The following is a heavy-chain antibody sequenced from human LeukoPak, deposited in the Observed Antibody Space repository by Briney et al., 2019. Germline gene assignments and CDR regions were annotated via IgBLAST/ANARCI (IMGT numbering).Heavy chain of an antibody. V-gene: IGHV4-59*12. CDR3: AGVGGSGLGLSA. CDR1: GGSISSYY. CDR2: IYYSGST. D-gene: IGHD2-15*01. J-gene: IGHJ4*02. Sequence: SETLSLTCTVSGGSISSYYWSWIRQPPGKGLEWIGYIYYSGSTNYNPSLKSRVTISVDTSKNQFSLKLSSVTAADTAVYYCAGVGGSGLGLSAWGQGTLVTVSS.